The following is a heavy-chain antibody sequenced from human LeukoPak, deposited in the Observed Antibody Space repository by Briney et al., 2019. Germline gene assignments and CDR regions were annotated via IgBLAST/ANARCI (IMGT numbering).Heavy chain of an antibody. Sequence: GESLQISCKGSGYSFTSYWIGWVRQMPGKGLEWMGIIYPGDSDTRYSPSFQGQVTISADKSTTTAYLQWSSLKASDTAMYYCARQVVVTAPFDYWGQGTLVTVSS. D-gene: IGHD2-21*02. V-gene: IGHV5-51*01. J-gene: IGHJ4*02. CDR1: GYSFTSYW. CDR3: ARQVVVTAPFDY. CDR2: IYPGDSDT.